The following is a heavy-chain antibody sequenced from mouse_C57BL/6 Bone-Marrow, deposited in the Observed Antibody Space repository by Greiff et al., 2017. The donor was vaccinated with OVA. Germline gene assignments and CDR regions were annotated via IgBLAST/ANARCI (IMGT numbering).Heavy chain of an antibody. CDR2: IDPSDSYT. D-gene: IGHD3-2*02. CDR1: GYTFTSYW. CDR3: ARMETAQALDY. Sequence: QVQLQQPGAELVKPGASVKLSCKASGYTFTSYWIQWVKQRPGQGLEWIGEIDPSDSYTNYNQKFKGKATLTVDTSSSTAYMQLSSLTSEDSAVYYCARMETAQALDYWGQGTTLTVSS. V-gene: IGHV1-50*01. J-gene: IGHJ2*01.